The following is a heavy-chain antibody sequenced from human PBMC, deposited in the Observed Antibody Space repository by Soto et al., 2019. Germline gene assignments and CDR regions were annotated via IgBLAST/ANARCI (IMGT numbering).Heavy chain of an antibody. CDR1: GYTFTSYA. Sequence: GASVKVSCKASGYTFTSYAMHWVRQAPGQRLEWMGWISAYNGNTKYAQKLQGRVTMTTDTSTSTAYMELRSLRSDDTAVYYCARGPTGTWIQLWQDDAFDIWGQGTMVTVSS. D-gene: IGHD5-18*01. J-gene: IGHJ3*02. V-gene: IGHV1-18*01. CDR3: ARGPTGTWIQLWQDDAFDI. CDR2: ISAYNGNT.